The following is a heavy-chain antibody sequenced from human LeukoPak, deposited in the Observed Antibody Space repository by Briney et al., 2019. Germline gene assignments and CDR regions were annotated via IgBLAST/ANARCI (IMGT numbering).Heavy chain of an antibody. CDR1: GLTVSSNY. J-gene: IGHJ5*02. V-gene: IGHV3-53*01. CDR3: ARVFMPGELDP. Sequence: PGGSLRLSCAASGLTVSSNYMSWVRQAPGKGLEWVSLIYSGGSTYYADSVKGRFTISRDNSKNTLYLQLNSLRAEDTAVYYCARVFMPGELDPWGQGTLVTVSS. CDR2: IYSGGST. D-gene: IGHD3-16*01.